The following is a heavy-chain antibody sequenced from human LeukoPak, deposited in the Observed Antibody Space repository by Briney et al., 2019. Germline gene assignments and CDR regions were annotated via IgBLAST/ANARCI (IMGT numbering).Heavy chain of an antibody. D-gene: IGHD1-1*01. CDR3: AKDRGTYNYAMDV. CDR2: ISWNSLNT. CDR1: GFTFDDYA. Sequence: PGRSLRLSCAASGFTFDDYAMHWVRQPPGKGLEWFSGISWNSLNTGYADSVKGRFTISRDSAKNSLYLQMNSLRPEDTAFYYCAKDRGTYNYAMDVWGQGTTVTVSS. V-gene: IGHV3-9*01. J-gene: IGHJ6*02.